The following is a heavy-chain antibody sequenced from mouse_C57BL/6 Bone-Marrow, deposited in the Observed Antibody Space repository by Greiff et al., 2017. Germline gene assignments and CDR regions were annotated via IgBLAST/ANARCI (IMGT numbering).Heavy chain of an antibody. CDR3: ARFYGSSYWYFDV. CDR1: GYTFTSYW. CDR2: IDPSDSYT. J-gene: IGHJ1*03. Sequence: QVQLQQPGAELVRPGTSVKLSCKASGYTFTSYWMHWVKQRPGQGLEWIGVIDPSDSYTNYNQKFKGKATLTVDTSSSTAYMPLSSLTSEDSAVYYCARFYGSSYWYFDVWGTGTTVTVSS. V-gene: IGHV1-59*01. D-gene: IGHD1-1*01.